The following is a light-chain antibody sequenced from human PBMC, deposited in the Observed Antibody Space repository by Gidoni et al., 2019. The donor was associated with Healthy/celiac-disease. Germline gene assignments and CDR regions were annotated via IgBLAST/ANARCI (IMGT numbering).Light chain of an antibody. Sequence: DVVLTQSPLSLPVTLGQPASIPCRSSQSLVNTDGNTFLIWVQQRPGQSPRRLIYRVSNRDSGVPDRFSGSGSGTDFTLTISRVEAGDVGVYYCMQGARWPPTCGQXTQVEIK. J-gene: IGKJ1*01. V-gene: IGKV2-30*01. CDR2: RVS. CDR3: MQGARWPPT. CDR1: QSLVNTDGNTF.